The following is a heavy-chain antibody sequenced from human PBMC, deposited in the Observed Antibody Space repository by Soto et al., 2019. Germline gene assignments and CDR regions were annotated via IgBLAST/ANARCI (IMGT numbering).Heavy chain of an antibody. CDR3: ARGGSAWHEVAF. D-gene: IGHD6-19*01. CDR1: GVAFNYYW. J-gene: IGHJ4*02. V-gene: IGHV3-7*01. CDR2: IKEDGSKT. Sequence: EVQLVESGGGLVQPGGSLRLSCAASGVAFNYYWMTWVRQAPGKGLEWVANIKEDGSKTYYVDSVKGRFTISRDNAKNSLYLQIDSLSVEDRAVYYCARGGSAWHEVAFWGQGTLVTVSS.